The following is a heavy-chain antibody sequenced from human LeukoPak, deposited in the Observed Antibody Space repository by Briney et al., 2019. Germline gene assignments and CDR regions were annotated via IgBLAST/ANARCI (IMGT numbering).Heavy chain of an antibody. CDR3: ASPRWGEMATIAVFMAQDAFDI. J-gene: IGHJ3*02. D-gene: IGHD5-24*01. CDR2: IYYSGST. V-gene: IGHV4-39*01. Sequence: PSETLSLTCTVSGGSISSSSYYWGWIRQPPGKGLEWIGSIYYSGSTYYNPSLKSRVTISVDTSKNQFSLKLSSVTAADTAVYYCASPRWGEMATIAVFMAQDAFDIWGQGTMVTVSS. CDR1: GGSISSSSYY.